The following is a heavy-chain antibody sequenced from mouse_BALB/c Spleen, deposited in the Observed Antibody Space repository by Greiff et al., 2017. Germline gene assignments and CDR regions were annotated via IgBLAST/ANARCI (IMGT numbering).Heavy chain of an antibody. Sequence: EVKLMESGGGLVKPGGSLKLSCAASGFTFSSYAMSWVRQTPEKRLEWVASISSGGSTYYPDSVKGRFTISRDNARNILYLQMSSLRPEDTAMYYGARGVGNYHYYAMDYWGQGTSVTVSS. CDR2: ISSGGST. D-gene: IGHD2-1*01. CDR1: GFTFSSYA. J-gene: IGHJ4*01. CDR3: ARGVGNYHYYAMDY. V-gene: IGHV5-6-5*01.